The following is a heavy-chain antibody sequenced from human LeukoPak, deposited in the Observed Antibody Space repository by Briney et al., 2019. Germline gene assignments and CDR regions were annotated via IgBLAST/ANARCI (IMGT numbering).Heavy chain of an antibody. D-gene: IGHD2-2*01. J-gene: IGHJ5*02. CDR3: ARQRGSTSLRRFDP. CDR1: GGSFSGYY. CDR2: INRSGST. V-gene: IGHV4-34*01. Sequence: ASETLSLTCAVYGGSFSGYYWSWIRQPPGKGLEWIGEINRSGSTNYNPSLKSRVTISVDTSKNQFSLKLSSVTAADTAVYYCARQRGSTSLRRFDPWGQGTLVTVSS.